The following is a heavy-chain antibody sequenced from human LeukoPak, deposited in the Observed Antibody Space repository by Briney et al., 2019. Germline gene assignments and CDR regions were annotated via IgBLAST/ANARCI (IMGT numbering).Heavy chain of an antibody. CDR3: TREPDRWGSPDY. CDR2: IRSKANSYAT. CDR1: GFTFSGSA. V-gene: IGHV3-73*01. Sequence: QPGRSLKLSCAASGFTFSGSAMHWVRQASGKGLERVGRIRSKANSYATAYAASVKGRFNISRDDSKNTAYLQMNSLKTEDTAVYYCTREPDRWGSPDYWGQGTLVTVSS. D-gene: IGHD3-16*01. J-gene: IGHJ4*02.